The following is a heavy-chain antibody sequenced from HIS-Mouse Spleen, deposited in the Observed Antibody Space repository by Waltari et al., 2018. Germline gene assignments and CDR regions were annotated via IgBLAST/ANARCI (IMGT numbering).Heavy chain of an antibody. CDR1: GFTFSSYD. CDR3: ARGYSNYVPYFDY. J-gene: IGHJ4*02. CDR2: IGTAGDT. Sequence: EVQLLESGGGLVQPGGSLRLSCAASGFTFSSYDMHWVRQATGKGLEWVSAIGTAGDTYYPGSVKGRFTISRENAKNSLYLQMNSLRAGDTAVYYCARGYSNYVPYFDYWGQGTLVTVSS. D-gene: IGHD4-4*01. V-gene: IGHV3-13*01.